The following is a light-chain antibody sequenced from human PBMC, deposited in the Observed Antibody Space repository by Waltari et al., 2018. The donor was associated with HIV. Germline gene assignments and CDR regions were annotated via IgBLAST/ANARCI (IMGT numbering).Light chain of an antibody. Sequence: QSALTQPPSASGSPGQSVPISCTGPRIDVCGYNYVPWYQHHPGNAPKRMIYEVSKRPSGVPDRFSGSKSGSTASLTVSGLQAEDEADYYCSSYAGSNNRWVFGGGTKLTAL. J-gene: IGLJ3*02. V-gene: IGLV2-8*01. CDR3: SSYAGSNNRWV. CDR1: RIDVCGYNY. CDR2: EVS.